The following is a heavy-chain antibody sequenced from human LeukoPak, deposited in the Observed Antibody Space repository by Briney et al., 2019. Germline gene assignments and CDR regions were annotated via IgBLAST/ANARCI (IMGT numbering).Heavy chain of an antibody. CDR3: ARDRVPRFLEWLLAY. CDR2: ISAYNGNT. D-gene: IGHD3-3*01. Sequence: ASVKVSCKASGYTFTSYGISWVRQAPEQGLEWMGWISAYNGNTNYAQKLQGRVTMTTDTSTSTAYMELRSLRSDDTAVYYCARDRVPRFLEWLLAYWGQGTLVTVSS. CDR1: GYTFTSYG. V-gene: IGHV1-18*01. J-gene: IGHJ4*02.